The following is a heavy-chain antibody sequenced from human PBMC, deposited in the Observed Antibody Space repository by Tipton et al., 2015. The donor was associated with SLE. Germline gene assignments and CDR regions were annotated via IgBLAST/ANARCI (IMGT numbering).Heavy chain of an antibody. V-gene: IGHV4-59*01. CDR2: IFYSGGT. J-gene: IGHJ4*02. CDR3: ARGELRYGDYDFYY. D-gene: IGHD4-17*01. CDR1: GGSISDYY. Sequence: LRLSCTVSGGSISDYYWTWIRQPPGKGLEWIGYIFYSGGTNYNPSLKSRVTISGDTSKNQFSLRLSSVTAADTAVYYCARGELRYGDYDFYYWGQGTLVTVSS.